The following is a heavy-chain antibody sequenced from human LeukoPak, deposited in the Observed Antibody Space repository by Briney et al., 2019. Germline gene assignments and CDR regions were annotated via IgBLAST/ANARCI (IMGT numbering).Heavy chain of an antibody. J-gene: IGHJ6*03. V-gene: IGHV3-43D*04. CDR2: ISWDGSNI. D-gene: IGHD2-2*01. CDR1: GFTFDYYA. CDR3: AKDIGRSATSCPSFHYYYHMDV. Sequence: GGSLRLSCAASGFTFDYYAMHWVRQAPGKGLGWVSLISWDGSNIKYADSVKRRFTISTDNSKKSLYLQMNRLRDEATAFYYCAKDIGRSATSCPSFHYYYHMDVWGKGTTVTVSS.